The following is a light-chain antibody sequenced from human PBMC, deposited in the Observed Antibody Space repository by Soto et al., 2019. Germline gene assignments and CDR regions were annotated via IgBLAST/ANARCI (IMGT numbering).Light chain of an antibody. Sequence: DIQMTQSPSSLSASVGDRLTITCRASQGISTYLNWYQQKPGKAPKLLIYAASTLQSGVPSRFSGSGSATDFTLTISSLQPEDFATYACQQKYSATWTFGQGTKVYIK. V-gene: IGKV1-39*01. J-gene: IGKJ1*01. CDR2: AAS. CDR3: QQKYSATWT. CDR1: QGISTY.